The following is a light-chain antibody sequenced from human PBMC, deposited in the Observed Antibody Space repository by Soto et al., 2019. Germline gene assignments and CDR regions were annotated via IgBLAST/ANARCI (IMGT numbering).Light chain of an antibody. CDR2: AAT. CDR3: QQSHSTTWT. J-gene: IGKJ1*01. Sequence: IQMTQSPSSLSASVGDRVTITCRASQGIRNDLGWYQQKPGKAPKILIYAATTLQSGVPARFSGSGSGTDFTLTISSLQNEDFATYYCQQSHSTTWTFGQGTKVDIK. V-gene: IGKV1-39*01. CDR1: QGIRND.